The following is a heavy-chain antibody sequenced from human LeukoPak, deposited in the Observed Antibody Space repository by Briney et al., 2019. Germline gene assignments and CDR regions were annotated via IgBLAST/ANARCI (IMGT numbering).Heavy chain of an antibody. Sequence: GGSLRLSCAASGFTFSSYSMNWVRQAPGKGLEWVSSISSSSSYIYYADSVKGRFTISRDNAKNSLYLHMNSLRAEDTAVYYCAREGYSSSWYPNWGQGILVTVFS. CDR1: GFTFSSYS. CDR3: AREGYSSSWYPN. J-gene: IGHJ4*02. V-gene: IGHV3-21*01. D-gene: IGHD6-13*01. CDR2: ISSSSSYI.